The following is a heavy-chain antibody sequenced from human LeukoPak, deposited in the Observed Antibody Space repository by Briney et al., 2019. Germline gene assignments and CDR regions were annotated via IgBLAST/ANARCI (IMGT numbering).Heavy chain of an antibody. CDR2: TNQDGSEK. Sequence: PGGSLRLSCAASGFTFNSDLMAWVRQAPGKGLEWLANTNQDGSEKYSMNSVKGRFTISRDNAQNSLWLQMNSLRVEDTAVYYCARGSGRYFDWWGQGTLVTVSS. CDR3: ARGSGRYFDW. D-gene: IGHD3-9*01. V-gene: IGHV3-7*01. J-gene: IGHJ4*02. CDR1: GFTFNSDL.